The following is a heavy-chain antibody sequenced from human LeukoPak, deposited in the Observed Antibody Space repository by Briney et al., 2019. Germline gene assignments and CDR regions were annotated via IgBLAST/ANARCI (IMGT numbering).Heavy chain of an antibody. Sequence: GASVKVSCKASGYTFTGYYMHWVRQAPGQGLEWMGWINPNSGGTNYAQKFLGRITMTRDTSISTAYMELSRLRSEDTAVYYCAREKAVERWLQWDDAFDIWGQGTMVTVSS. V-gene: IGHV1-2*02. D-gene: IGHD5-24*01. CDR1: GYTFTGYY. CDR2: INPNSGGT. J-gene: IGHJ3*02. CDR3: AREKAVERWLQWDDAFDI.